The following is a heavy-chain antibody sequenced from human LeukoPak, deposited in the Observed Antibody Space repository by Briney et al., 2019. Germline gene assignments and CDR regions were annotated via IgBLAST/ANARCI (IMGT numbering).Heavy chain of an antibody. J-gene: IGHJ4*02. V-gene: IGHV3-21*01. D-gene: IGHD5-18*01. CDR1: GFTFSSYA. CDR2: ISSSSSYI. CDR3: ARDLWQYSYGSRY. Sequence: GGSLRLSCAASGFTFSSYAMSWVRQAPGKGLEWVSSISSSSSYIYYADSVKGRFTISRDNAKNSLYLQMNSLRAEDTAVYYCARDLWQYSYGSRYWGQGTLVTVSS.